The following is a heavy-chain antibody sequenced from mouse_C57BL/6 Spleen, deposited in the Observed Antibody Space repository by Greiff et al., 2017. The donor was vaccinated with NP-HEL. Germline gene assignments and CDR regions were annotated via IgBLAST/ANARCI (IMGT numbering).Heavy chain of an antibody. Sequence: QVQLKQPGAELVRPGSSVKLSCKASGYTFTSYWMHWVKQRPIQGLEWIGNIDPSDSETHYNQKFKDKATLTVDKSSSTAYMQLSSLTSEDSAVYYCARGENRIYYYGSSPLYYWGQGTTLTVSS. J-gene: IGHJ2*01. CDR2: IDPSDSET. CDR3: ARGENRIYYYGSSPLYY. CDR1: GYTFTSYW. D-gene: IGHD1-1*01. V-gene: IGHV1-52*01.